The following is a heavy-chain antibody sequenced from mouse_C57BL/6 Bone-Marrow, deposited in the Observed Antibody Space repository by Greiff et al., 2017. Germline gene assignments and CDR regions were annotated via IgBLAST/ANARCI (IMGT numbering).Heavy chain of an antibody. D-gene: IGHD2-5*01. Sequence: QVQLQQSGAELVRPGASVKLSCKASGYTFTSYGITWVKQRPGQGLEWIGEIYPGSGSTYYNEKFKGKATLTADKSPSTAYLELRSLTSEDSAVYFCASEVNAMDYWGRGTSVTVSS. CDR1: GYTFTSYG. J-gene: IGHJ4*01. CDR2: IYPGSGST. CDR3: ASEVNAMDY. V-gene: IGHV1-81*01.